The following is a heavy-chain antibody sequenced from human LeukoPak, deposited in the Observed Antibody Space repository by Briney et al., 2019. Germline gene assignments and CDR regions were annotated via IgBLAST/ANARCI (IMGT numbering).Heavy chain of an antibody. Sequence: GGSLRLSCAASGFSFSSYAFYWVRQAPGKGLEWVATISYGVSHAYYADSVKGRFTISRDGSKNTLYLQMNNLRAEDTAVYYCAELGITMIGGVWGKGTTVTISS. V-gene: IGHV3-30*04. D-gene: IGHD3-10*02. CDR2: ISYGVSHA. CDR3: AELGITMIGGV. J-gene: IGHJ6*04. CDR1: GFSFSSYA.